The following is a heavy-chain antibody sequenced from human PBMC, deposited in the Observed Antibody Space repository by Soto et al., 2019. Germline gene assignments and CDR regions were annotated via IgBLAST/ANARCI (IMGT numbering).Heavy chain of an antibody. Sequence: QVQLVESGGGVVQPGRSLRLSCAASGFTFSSYGMHWVRQAPGKGLEWVAVIWYDGSNKYYADSVKGRFTISRDNSKNXXYLQMNSLRAEDTAVYYGARGGMVRGAKGGGWFDPWGQGTLVTASS. D-gene: IGHD3-10*01. CDR1: GFTFSSYG. CDR2: IWYDGSNK. V-gene: IGHV3-33*01. J-gene: IGHJ5*02. CDR3: ARGGMVRGAKGGGWFDP.